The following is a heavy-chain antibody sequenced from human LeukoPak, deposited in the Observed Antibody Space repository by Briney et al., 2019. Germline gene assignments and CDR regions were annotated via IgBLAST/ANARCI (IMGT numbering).Heavy chain of an antibody. J-gene: IGHJ3*02. CDR2: IDWDDDK. CDR1: GFSLSTSGMC. V-gene: IGHV2-70*11. Sequence: SGPALVKPTQTLTLTCTFSGFSLSTSGMCVSWIRQPPGKALEWLARIDWDDDKYYSTSLKTRLTISKDTSKNQVVLTMTNMDPVDTATYYCVRTPETTYYYDSSGSGVAGAFDIWGQGTMVTVSS. D-gene: IGHD3-22*01. CDR3: VRTPETTYYYDSSGSGVAGAFDI.